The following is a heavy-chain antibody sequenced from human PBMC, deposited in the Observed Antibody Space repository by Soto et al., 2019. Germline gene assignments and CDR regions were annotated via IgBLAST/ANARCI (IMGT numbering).Heavy chain of an antibody. J-gene: IGHJ5*02. CDR1: GGSFSGYY. D-gene: IGHD3-3*01. CDR2: INHSGST. Sequence: SETLSLTCAVYGGSFSGYYWSWIRQPPGKGLEWIGEINHSGSTNYNPSLKSRVTISVDTSKNQFSLKLSSVTAADTAVYYCAGYYDFWSGFTLKYWFYPWGQGTLVTVSS. V-gene: IGHV4-34*01. CDR3: AGYYDFWSGFTLKYWFYP.